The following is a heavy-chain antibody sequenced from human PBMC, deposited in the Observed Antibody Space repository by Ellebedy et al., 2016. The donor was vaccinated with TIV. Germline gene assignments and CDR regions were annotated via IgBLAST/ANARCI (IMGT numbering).Heavy chain of an antibody. J-gene: IGHJ4*02. CDR1: GYNFTSYA. CDR3: ARDSRQQLHRNFDY. CDR2: INAGNGNT. V-gene: IGHV1-3*01. D-gene: IGHD6-13*01. Sequence: ASVKVSCKASGYNFTSYAMHWVRQAPGQRLEWMGWINAGNGNTKYSQKFQGRVTITRDTSASTAYMELSSLRSEDTAVYYCARDSRQQLHRNFDYWGQGTLVTVSS.